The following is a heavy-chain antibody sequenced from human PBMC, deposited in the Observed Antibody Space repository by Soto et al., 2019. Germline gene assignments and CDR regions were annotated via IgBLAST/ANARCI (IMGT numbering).Heavy chain of an antibody. CDR3: ARHVPAAGYYYGMDV. CDR1: GGTFSSYA. J-gene: IGHJ6*02. V-gene: IGHV1-69*12. CDR2: FIPIFGTA. D-gene: IGHD2-2*01. Sequence: QVQLVQSGAEVKKPGSSVKVSCKASGGTFSSYAISWVRQAPGHGLEWMGGFIPIFGTANYAQKFQGRVTITADESTSTAYMELSSLRTEDTAVYYCARHVPAAGYYYGMDVWGQGTTVTVSS.